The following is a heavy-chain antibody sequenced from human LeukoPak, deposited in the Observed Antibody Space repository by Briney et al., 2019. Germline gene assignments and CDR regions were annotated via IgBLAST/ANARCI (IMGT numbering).Heavy chain of an antibody. CDR3: ARMDTAMVAYYYYYMDV. V-gene: IGHV1-8*01. CDR2: MNPNSGNT. D-gene: IGHD5-18*01. Sequence: GASVKVSCKASGYTFTSYDINWVRQATGQGLEWMGWMNPNSGNTGYAQKFQGRVTMTRNTSISTAYMELSSLRSEDTAVYYCARMDTAMVAYYYYYMDVWGKGTTVTISS. CDR1: GYTFTSYD. J-gene: IGHJ6*03.